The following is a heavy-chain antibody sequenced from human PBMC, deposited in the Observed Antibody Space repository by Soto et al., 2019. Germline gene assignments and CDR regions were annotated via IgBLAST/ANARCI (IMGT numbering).Heavy chain of an antibody. CDR3: ARVGGRSSSWDNWFDP. CDR1: GGTFSSYT. Sequence: SVKVSCKASGGTFSSYTISWVRQAPGQGLEWMGRIIPILGIANYAQKFQGRVTITADKSTSTAYMELSSLGSEDTAVYYCARVGGRSSSWDNWFDPWGQGTLVTVSS. CDR2: IIPILGIA. V-gene: IGHV1-69*02. D-gene: IGHD6-13*01. J-gene: IGHJ5*02.